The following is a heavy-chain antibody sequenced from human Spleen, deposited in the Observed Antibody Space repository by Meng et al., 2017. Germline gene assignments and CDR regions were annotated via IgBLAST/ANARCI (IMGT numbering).Heavy chain of an antibody. CDR3: ARAILKWFGYDY. Sequence: QVQLQQEGALLLKPSETLSLTCAVYGGSFSGYYWSWIRQPPGKGLEWIGEINHSGSTNYNPSLKSRVTISVDTSKNQFSLKLSSVTAADTAVYYCARAILKWFGYDYWGQGTLVTVSS. CDR2: INHSGST. J-gene: IGHJ4*02. CDR1: GGSFSGYY. D-gene: IGHD3-10*01. V-gene: IGHV4-34*01.